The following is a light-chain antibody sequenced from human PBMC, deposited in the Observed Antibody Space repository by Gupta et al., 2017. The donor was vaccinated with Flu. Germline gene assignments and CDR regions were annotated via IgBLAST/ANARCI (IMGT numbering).Light chain of an antibody. CDR3: EAWEDSRGNGLV. V-gene: IGLV1-44*01. CDR1: TSNTGSNS. J-gene: IGLJ1*01. Sequence: SVLTQPPSVSGPPGQRVTISCSGSTSNTGSNSVHWYQHLPGTAPNLLMYYNNGRPAGAPARVSASNSGTSAALAISGLQAEEEADYYCEAWEDSRGNGLVFGSGTKVTVL. CDR2: YNN.